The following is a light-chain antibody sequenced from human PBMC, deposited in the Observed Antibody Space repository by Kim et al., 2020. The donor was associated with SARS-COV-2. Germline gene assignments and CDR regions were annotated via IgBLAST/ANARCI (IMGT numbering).Light chain of an antibody. CDR2: GKN. CDR3: KSRDSSGKVV. CDR1: SLRRYY. J-gene: IGLJ2*01. V-gene: IGLV3-19*01. Sequence: SSELTQDPVVSVALGQTVRITCQGDSLRRYYASWYQQKPGQAPVLVIYGKNNRPSGIPDRFSGSSSGNTASLTITGAQAEEEADYYCKSRDSSGKVVFGGGTQLTVL.